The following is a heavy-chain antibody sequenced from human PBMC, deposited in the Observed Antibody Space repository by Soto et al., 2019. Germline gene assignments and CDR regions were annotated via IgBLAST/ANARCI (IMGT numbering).Heavy chain of an antibody. Sequence: EVQLVESGGGLVQPGRSLRLSCAASGFTFNDYAMHWVRQAPGKGLEWVSRISRSSDYIDYADSVKGRFTVSRDNAKNSLYLQMNSLITEDTALYYCAKDRYCSGGDCSGGFDYWGQGTLVTVSS. CDR3: AKDRYCSGGDCSGGFDY. D-gene: IGHD2-15*01. J-gene: IGHJ4*02. CDR1: GFTFNDYA. CDR2: ISRSSDYI. V-gene: IGHV3-9*01.